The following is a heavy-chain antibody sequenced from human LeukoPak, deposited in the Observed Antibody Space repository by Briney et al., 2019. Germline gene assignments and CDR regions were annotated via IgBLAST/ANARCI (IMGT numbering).Heavy chain of an antibody. CDR1: GGSISSSNW. CDR3: ARVFYGDYIRWFDP. CDR2: IYHSGST. D-gene: IGHD4-17*01. J-gene: IGHJ5*02. Sequence: SGTLSLTCAVSGGSISSSNWWSWVRQPPGKGLEWIGEIYHSGSTNYNPSLKSRVTISVDKSKNQFSLKLSSVTAAGTAVYYCARVFYGDYIRWFDPWGQGTLVTVSS. V-gene: IGHV4-4*02.